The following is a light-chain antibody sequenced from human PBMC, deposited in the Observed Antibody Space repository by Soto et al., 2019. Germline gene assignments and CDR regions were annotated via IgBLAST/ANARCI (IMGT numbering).Light chain of an antibody. J-gene: IGKJ5*01. V-gene: IGKV1-5*01. CDR1: QSISSW. Sequence: DIQMTQSPSTLSASVGDRVTITCRASQSISSWSAWYQQKPGKAPKLLIYDASSLESGVPSRFSGSGSGTEFTLTISSLQPDDFATYYCQQYNSYLTFGQGTRLEIK. CDR3: QQYNSYLT. CDR2: DAS.